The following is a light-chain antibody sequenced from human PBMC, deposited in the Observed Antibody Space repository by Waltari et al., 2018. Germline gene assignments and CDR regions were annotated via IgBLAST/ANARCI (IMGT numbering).Light chain of an antibody. Sequence: IQLTQSPSSLSASVGDRVTITCRASQGISSYLAWYQQKPGKAPKLLIYAASTLQRRVPSRFSGSGSGTDFTLTISSLQPEDFATYYCQQLNSYPRITFGQGTRLEIK. J-gene: IGKJ5*01. V-gene: IGKV1-9*01. CDR2: AAS. CDR3: QQLNSYPRIT. CDR1: QGISSY.